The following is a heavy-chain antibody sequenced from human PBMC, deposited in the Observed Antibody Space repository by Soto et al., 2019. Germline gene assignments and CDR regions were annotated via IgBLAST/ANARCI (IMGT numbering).Heavy chain of an antibody. CDR1: GFTFDDYA. CDR2: ISWNSGSI. J-gene: IGHJ6*02. V-gene: IGHV3-9*01. Sequence: DVQLVESGGGLVQPGRSLRLSCTASGFTFDDYAMHWVRQAPGKGLEWVSGISWNSGSIGYADSVKGRFTISRDNAKNSLFLQMNSLRPEDTALYYCTKDRGSGYYGMDVWGQGTTVTVSS. CDR3: TKDRGSGYYGMDV. D-gene: IGHD3-10*01.